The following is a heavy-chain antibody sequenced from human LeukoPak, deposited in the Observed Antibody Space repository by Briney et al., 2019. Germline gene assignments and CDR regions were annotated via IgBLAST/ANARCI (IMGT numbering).Heavy chain of an antibody. V-gene: IGHV1-69*05. CDR2: IIPIFGTA. Sequence: SVKVSCKASGGTFSSYAISWVRQAPGQGLEWMGRIIPIFGTANYAQKFQGRVTITTDESTGTAYMELSSLRSEDTAVYYCARSSSSQQLVPRYFDYWGQGTLVTVSS. CDR1: GGTFSSYA. CDR3: ARSSSSQQLVPRYFDY. J-gene: IGHJ4*02. D-gene: IGHD6-13*01.